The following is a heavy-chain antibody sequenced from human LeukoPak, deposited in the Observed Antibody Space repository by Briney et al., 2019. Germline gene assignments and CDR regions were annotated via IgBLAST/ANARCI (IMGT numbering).Heavy chain of an antibody. CDR2: IYYSGGT. D-gene: IGHD6-13*01. J-gene: IGHJ4*02. CDR1: GGSISSYY. Sequence: SETLSLTCTVSGGSISSYYWSWIRQPPGKGLERLGYIYYSGGTNYNPSLKSRVTISVDTSKNQFSLKLSSVTAADTAVYYCARGTAYSSSWYYFDYWGQGTLVTVSA. V-gene: IGHV4-59*01. CDR3: ARGTAYSSSWYYFDY.